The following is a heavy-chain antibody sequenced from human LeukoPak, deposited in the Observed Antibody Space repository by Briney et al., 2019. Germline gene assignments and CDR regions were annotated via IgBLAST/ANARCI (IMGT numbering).Heavy chain of an antibody. J-gene: IGHJ5*02. CDR2: IYPGDSDT. CDR3: ARSPTYYYDSSGLRVWFDP. D-gene: IGHD3-22*01. V-gene: IGHV5-51*01. CDR1: GYSFTSYW. Sequence: GESLKISCKGSGYSFTSYWIGWVRQMPGKGLEWMGIIYPGDSDTRYSPSSQGQVTISADKSISTAYLQWSSLKASDTAMYYCARSPTYYYDSSGLRVWFDPWGQGTLVTVSS.